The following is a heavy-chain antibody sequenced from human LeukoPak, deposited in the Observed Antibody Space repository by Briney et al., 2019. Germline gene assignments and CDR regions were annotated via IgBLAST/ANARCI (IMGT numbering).Heavy chain of an antibody. CDR1: GYTFTSYD. J-gene: IGHJ4*02. D-gene: IGHD5-12*01. Sequence: ASVKVSCKASGYTFTSYDINWVRQATGQGLEWMGWMNPNSGNTGYAQKFQGRVTITRNTSISTAYMELSSLRSEDTAVYYCARGLYSGYDATFDYWGQGTLVTVSS. CDR3: ARGLYSGYDATFDY. CDR2: MNPNSGNT. V-gene: IGHV1-8*03.